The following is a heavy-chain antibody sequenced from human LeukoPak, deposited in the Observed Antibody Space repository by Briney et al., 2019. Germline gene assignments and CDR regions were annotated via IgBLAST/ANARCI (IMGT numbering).Heavy chain of an antibody. CDR3: AKNRDRGVPTYYYDSSGSSHFDL. J-gene: IGHJ2*01. CDR2: ISSSSSYI. D-gene: IGHD3-22*01. V-gene: IGHV3-21*01. Sequence: GGSLRLSCAASGFTLSSYSMNWVRQAPGKGLEWVSSISSSSSYIYYADSVKGRFTISRDNANNALYLQMNSLRAEDTAVYYCAKNRDRGVPTYYYDSSGSSHFDLWGRGTLVTVSS. CDR1: GFTLSSYS.